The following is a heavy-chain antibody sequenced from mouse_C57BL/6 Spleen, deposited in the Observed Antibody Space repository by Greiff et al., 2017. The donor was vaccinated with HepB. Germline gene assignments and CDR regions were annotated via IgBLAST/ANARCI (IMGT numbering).Heavy chain of an antibody. J-gene: IGHJ1*03. Sequence: VQLQQSGPGLVQPSQSLSITCTVSGFSLTSYGVHWVRQSPGKGLEWLGVIWRGGSTDYNAAFMSRLSITKDNSKSQDFFKMNSLQADDTAIYYCAIIITTVVPYWYFDVWGTGTTVTVSS. CDR2: IWRGGST. V-gene: IGHV2-5*01. CDR3: AIIITTVVPYWYFDV. D-gene: IGHD1-1*01. CDR1: GFSLTSYG.